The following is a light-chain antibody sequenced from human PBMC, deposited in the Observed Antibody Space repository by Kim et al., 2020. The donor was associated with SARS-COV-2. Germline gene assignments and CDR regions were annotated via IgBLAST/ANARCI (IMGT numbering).Light chain of an antibody. V-gene: IGLV1-44*01. CDR2: SND. J-gene: IGLJ3*02. CDR3: AAWDDSLNGSV. CDR1: RSKIVSNV. Sequence: GPRITISCSRSRSKIVSNVVNWDQQLPGTAPKLLIYSNDYRPSGVPDRFSGSKSGTSASLDISGLQSEDEADYYCAAWDDSLNGSVFGGGTQLTVL.